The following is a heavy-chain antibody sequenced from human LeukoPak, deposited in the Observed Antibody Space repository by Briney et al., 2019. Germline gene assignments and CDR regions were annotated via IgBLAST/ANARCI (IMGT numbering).Heavy chain of an antibody. Sequence: PGGSLRLSCAASGFTVSSNYMSWVRQAPGKGLEWVSVIYSGGSTYYADSVKGRFTISRDNSKNTLYLQMNSLRAEDTAVYYCARDSEEDYGGNSYYYYGMDVWGQGTTVTVSS. J-gene: IGHJ6*02. CDR3: ARDSEEDYGGNSYYYYGMDV. CDR1: GFTVSSNY. D-gene: IGHD4-23*01. V-gene: IGHV3-66*01. CDR2: IYSGGST.